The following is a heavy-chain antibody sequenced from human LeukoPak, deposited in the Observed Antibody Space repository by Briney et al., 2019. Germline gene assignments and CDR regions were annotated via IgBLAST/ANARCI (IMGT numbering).Heavy chain of an antibody. CDR3: ASTPGYCNNGLRYKGRYFDY. CDR2: INPNSGGT. D-gene: IGHD2-8*01. V-gene: IGHV1-2*04. Sequence: ASVKVSCKASGYTFTGYYMHWARQAPGQGLEWMGWINPNSGGTNYAQKFQGWVTMTRDTSISTAYMELSSLRSEDTAVYYCASTPGYCNNGLRYKGRYFDYWGQGTLVSVSS. CDR1: GYTFTGYY. J-gene: IGHJ4*02.